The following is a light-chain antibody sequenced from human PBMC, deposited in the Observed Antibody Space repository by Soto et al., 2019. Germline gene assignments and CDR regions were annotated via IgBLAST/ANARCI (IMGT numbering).Light chain of an antibody. CDR3: CSYAGSYTYV. CDR1: SSDVGGYNY. V-gene: IGLV2-11*01. CDR2: DVS. Sequence: QSVLTQPGSVSGSPGQSVTISCTGTSSDVGGYNYVSWYQQHPGKAPKLMIYDVSKRPSGVPDRFSGSKSGNTASLNISGLQAEDEAHYYCCSYAGSYTYVFGTGTKVTVL. J-gene: IGLJ1*01.